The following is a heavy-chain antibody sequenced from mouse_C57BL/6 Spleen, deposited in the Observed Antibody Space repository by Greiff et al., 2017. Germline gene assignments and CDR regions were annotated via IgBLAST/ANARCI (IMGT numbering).Heavy chain of an antibody. CDR3: ARGGGSSPAWFAY. V-gene: IGHV1-80*01. CDR1: GYAFSSYW. J-gene: IGHJ3*01. CDR2: IYPGDGDT. Sequence: QVQLQQSGAELVKPGASVKISCKASGYAFSSYWMNWVKQRPGKGLEWIGQIYPGDGDTNYNGKFKGKATLTADKSSSTAYMQLSSLTSEDSAVYFCARGGGSSPAWFAYWGQGTLVTVSA. D-gene: IGHD1-1*01.